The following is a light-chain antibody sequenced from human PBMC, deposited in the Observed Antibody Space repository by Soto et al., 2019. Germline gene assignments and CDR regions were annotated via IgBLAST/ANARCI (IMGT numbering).Light chain of an antibody. Sequence: EIQMTHSPSSLSASIGDRVSITCRASQGISNYLAWYQQKPGKVPKLLIYAASTLQSGVPSRFSGSGSGTDFTLTISSLQPEDVATYYCQRYNSAPRTFGQGTKVDIK. CDR1: QGISNY. CDR3: QRYNSAPRT. V-gene: IGKV1-27*01. J-gene: IGKJ1*01. CDR2: AAS.